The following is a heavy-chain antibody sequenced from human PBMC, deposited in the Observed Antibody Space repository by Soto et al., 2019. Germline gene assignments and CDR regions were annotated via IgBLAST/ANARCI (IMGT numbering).Heavy chain of an antibody. D-gene: IGHD3-10*01. CDR1: GGSVTGYY. Sequence: SETLSLTCTVSGGSVTGYYWSWIRQSPGKGLECIGYIYYTGGTNYNPSLNSRVTISVDTSKNQLSLKLSSVTAADTAVYYCARQGYCSRTHFFDYWGQGTLVTVSS. V-gene: IGHV4-59*08. CDR3: ARQGYCSRTHFFDY. J-gene: IGHJ4*02. CDR2: IYYTGGT.